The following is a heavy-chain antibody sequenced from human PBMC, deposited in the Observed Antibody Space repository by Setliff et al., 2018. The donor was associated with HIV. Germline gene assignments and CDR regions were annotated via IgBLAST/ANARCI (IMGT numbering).Heavy chain of an antibody. CDR2: IYYSGTT. CDR3: ARYSTLTTNFDY. Sequence: SETLSLTCNVSGFSFRNSFYNWGWIRQPPGKGLEWIGTIYYSGTTYYNPDPSLTGRVTISLDTSKNQFSLKLAFVTAADTAVYYCARYSTLTTNFDYWGQGTLVTVSS. J-gene: IGHJ4*02. V-gene: IGHV4-39*07. CDR1: GFSFRNSFYN. D-gene: IGHD4-17*01.